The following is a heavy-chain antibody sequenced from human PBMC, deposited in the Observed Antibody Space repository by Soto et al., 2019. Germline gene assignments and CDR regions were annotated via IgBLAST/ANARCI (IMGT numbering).Heavy chain of an antibody. Sequence: GGSLRLSCAASGFTFSSYDMSWVRQAPGKGLEWVSAISGSGGSTYYADSVKGRFTIPRDNSKNTLYLEMRSLRAEDTAVYYCAKDVYYDKYFDYWGQGTLVTVSS. D-gene: IGHD3-22*01. CDR1: GFTFSSYD. CDR2: ISGSGGST. V-gene: IGHV3-23*01. J-gene: IGHJ4*02. CDR3: AKDVYYDKYFDY.